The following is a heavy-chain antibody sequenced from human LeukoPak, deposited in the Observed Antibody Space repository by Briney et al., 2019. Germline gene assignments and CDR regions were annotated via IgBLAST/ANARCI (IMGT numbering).Heavy chain of an antibody. CDR3: TTGGQQTPYYYGMDV. CDR2: IKSKTDGGTT. J-gene: IGHJ6*02. CDR1: GFTFSNAW. D-gene: IGHD6-13*01. V-gene: IGHV3-15*01. Sequence: GGPLRLYCAAPGFTFSNAWMSWVRQAPGKGPESVSRIKSKTDGGTTDYAAPVKGRFTISRDDSKNTLYLQMNSLKTEDTAVYYCTTGGQQTPYYYGMDVWGQGTTVTVSS.